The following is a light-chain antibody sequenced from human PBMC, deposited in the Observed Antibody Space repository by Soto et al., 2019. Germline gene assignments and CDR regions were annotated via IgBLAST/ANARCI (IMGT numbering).Light chain of an antibody. J-gene: IGKJ4*01. V-gene: IGKV3D-15*01. CDR3: KQYNSWPLT. Sequence: EIVMTQSPATLSVSPGERATLSCRASQSVGSDLAWYQQKPGQAHRLVIYDIFTRATGVQTRISGSGSGTEFTLTIRSLQSEDFAVYHCKQYNSWPLTFGGGTKVDIK. CDR1: QSVGSD. CDR2: DIF.